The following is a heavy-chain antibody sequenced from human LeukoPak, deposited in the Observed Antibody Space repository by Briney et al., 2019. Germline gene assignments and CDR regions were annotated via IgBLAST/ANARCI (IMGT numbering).Heavy chain of an antibody. V-gene: IGHV3-74*01. CDR3: ARAQWGFGELSYFDY. D-gene: IGHD3-10*01. Sequence: GGSLRLSCAASGFTFSYYWMHWVRQAPGKGLVWVSRINSDGSSTSYADSVKGRFTISRDNAKNTLYLQMNSLRAEDTAVYYCARAQWGFGELSYFDYWGQVTLVTVSS. J-gene: IGHJ4*02. CDR1: GFTFSYYW. CDR2: INSDGSST.